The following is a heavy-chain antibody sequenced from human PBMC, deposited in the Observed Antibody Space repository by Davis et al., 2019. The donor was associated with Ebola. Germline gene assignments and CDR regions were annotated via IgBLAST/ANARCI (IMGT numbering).Heavy chain of an antibody. CDR3: GQRYYYYYGMDV. CDR1: GGSISSSNW. Sequence: MPSETLSLTCAVSGGSISSSNWWSWVRQPPGKGLEWLGEIYHSGSTNYNPSLKSRVTISVDKSKNQFSLKLSSVTAADTAVYYCGQRYYYYYGMDVWGQGTTVTVSS. V-gene: IGHV4-4*02. J-gene: IGHJ6*02. CDR2: IYHSGST. D-gene: IGHD5-24*01.